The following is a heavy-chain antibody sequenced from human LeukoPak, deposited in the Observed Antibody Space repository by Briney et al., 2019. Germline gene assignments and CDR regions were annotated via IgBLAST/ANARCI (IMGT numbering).Heavy chain of an antibody. Sequence: GASVKVSCKVSGYTLTELSMHWVRQAPGKGLEWMGGFDPEDGETIYAQKFQGRVTMTEDTSTDTAYMELSSLRSDDTAVYYCARDKGDYHTSGSLFVFGGQGTLVTVSS. V-gene: IGHV1-24*01. CDR2: FDPEDGET. D-gene: IGHD3-22*01. CDR1: GYTLTELS. J-gene: IGHJ4*02. CDR3: ARDKGDYHTSGSLFVF.